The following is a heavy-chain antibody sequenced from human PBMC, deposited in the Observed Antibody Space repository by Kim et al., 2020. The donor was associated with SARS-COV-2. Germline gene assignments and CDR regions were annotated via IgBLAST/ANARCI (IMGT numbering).Heavy chain of an antibody. CDR1: GYTFTSYD. V-gene: IGHV1-8*01. CDR2: MNPNSGNT. J-gene: IGHJ6*02. Sequence: ASVKVSCKASGYTFTSYDINWVRQATGQGLEWMGWMNPNSGNTGYAQKFQGRVTMTRNTSISTAYMELSSLRSEDTAVYYCARGSSSSWSPPFPGYYYYGMDVWGQGTTVTVSS. CDR3: ARGSSSSWSPPFPGYYYYGMDV. D-gene: IGHD6-13*01.